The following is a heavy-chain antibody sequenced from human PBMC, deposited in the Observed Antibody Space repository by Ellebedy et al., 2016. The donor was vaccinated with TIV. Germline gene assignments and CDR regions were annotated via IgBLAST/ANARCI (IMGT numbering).Heavy chain of an antibody. CDR1: GFTFSSYA. D-gene: IGHD5-18*01. CDR2: ISYDGSNK. CDR3: ARAGPQARFNSYGYPYDPFDI. J-gene: IGHJ3*02. Sequence: GESLKISXAASGFTFSSYAMHWVRQAPGKGLEWVAVISYDGSNKYYADSVKGRFTISRDNAKNTLYLQMNSLRAEDTAVYYCARAGPQARFNSYGYPYDPFDIWGQGTMVTVSS. V-gene: IGHV3-30-3*01.